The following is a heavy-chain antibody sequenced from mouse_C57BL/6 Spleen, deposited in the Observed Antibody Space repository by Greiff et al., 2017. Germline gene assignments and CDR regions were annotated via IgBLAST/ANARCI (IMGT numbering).Heavy chain of an antibody. Sequence: QVQLKESGAELAKPGASVKLSCKASGYTFTSYWMHWVKQRPGQGLEWIGYINPSSGYTKYNQKFKDKATLTADKSSSTAYMQLSSLTYEDSAVYYCAILLRSFYAMDYWGQGTSVTVSS. CDR1: GYTFTSYW. J-gene: IGHJ4*01. D-gene: IGHD1-1*01. V-gene: IGHV1-7*01. CDR2: INPSSGYT. CDR3: AILLRSFYAMDY.